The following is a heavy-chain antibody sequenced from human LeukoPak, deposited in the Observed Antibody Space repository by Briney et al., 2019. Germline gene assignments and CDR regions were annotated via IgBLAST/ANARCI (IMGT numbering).Heavy chain of an antibody. CDR1: GFTFDDYA. D-gene: IGHD7-27*01. V-gene: IGHV3-9*01. CDR3: AKDSRLGSAGYMDV. Sequence: PGRSLRLSCAASGFTFDDYAMHWVRQAPGKGLEWVSGISWNSGSIGYADSVKGRFTISRDNAKNSLYLQMNSLRAEDTALYYCAKDSRLGSAGYMDVWGKGTTVTISS. CDR2: ISWNSGSI. J-gene: IGHJ6*03.